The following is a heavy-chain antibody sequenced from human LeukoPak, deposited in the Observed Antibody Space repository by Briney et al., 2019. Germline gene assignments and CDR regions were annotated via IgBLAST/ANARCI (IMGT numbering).Heavy chain of an antibody. V-gene: IGHV7-4-1*02. CDR2: INTNTGNP. D-gene: IGHD7-27*01. Sequence: GASETVSCKASGYTFTSYAMNWVRQAPGQGLEWMGWINTNTGNPTYAQGFTGLFVFSLDTSVSTAYLQISSLKAEDTAVYYCARDTPGLRYWGQGTLVTVSS. J-gene: IGHJ4*02. CDR1: GYTFTSYA. CDR3: ARDTPGLRY.